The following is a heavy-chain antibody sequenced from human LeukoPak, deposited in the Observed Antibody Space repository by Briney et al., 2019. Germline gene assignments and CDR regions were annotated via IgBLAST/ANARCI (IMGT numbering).Heavy chain of an antibody. Sequence: SETLSLTCTVSGGSISSYYWSWIRQPPGKGLEWIGYIYYSGSTNYNPSLKSRVTISEDTSKNQFSLKLSSVTAADTAVYYCARGYCSGGTCYQTGETDYWGQGTLVTVSS. V-gene: IGHV4-59*01. J-gene: IGHJ4*02. CDR1: GGSISSYY. CDR3: ARGYCSGGTCYQTGETDY. CDR2: IYYSGST. D-gene: IGHD2-15*01.